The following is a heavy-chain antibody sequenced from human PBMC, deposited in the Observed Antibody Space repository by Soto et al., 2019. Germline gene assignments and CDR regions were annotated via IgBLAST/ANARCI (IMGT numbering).Heavy chain of an antibody. CDR2: IFTRDSET. CDR1: GHLFNNHW. Sequence: GESLKISCKGPGHLFNNHWIGWVRQTPGKGLEWMGLIFTRDSETKTSPSFQGHVSFSVDNSINAVYLQWTSLKTTDTGIYFCARGYFDSGHGYDLWGQGTLVTVSS. D-gene: IGHD3-10*01. CDR3: ARGYFDSGHGYDL. V-gene: IGHV5-51*01. J-gene: IGHJ5*02.